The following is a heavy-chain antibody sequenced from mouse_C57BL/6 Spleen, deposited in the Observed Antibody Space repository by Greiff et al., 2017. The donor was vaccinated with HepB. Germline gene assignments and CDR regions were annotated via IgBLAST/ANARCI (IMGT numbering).Heavy chain of an antibody. Sequence: EVQRVESGGGLVKPGGSLKLSCAASGFTFSSYAMSWVRQTPEKRLEWVATISDGGSYTYYPDNVKGRFTISRDNAKNNLYLQMSHLKSEDTAMYYCARDRGDGSSLYYFDYWGQGTTLTVSS. J-gene: IGHJ2*01. D-gene: IGHD1-1*01. V-gene: IGHV5-4*01. CDR3: ARDRGDGSSLYYFDY. CDR2: ISDGGSYT. CDR1: GFTFSSYA.